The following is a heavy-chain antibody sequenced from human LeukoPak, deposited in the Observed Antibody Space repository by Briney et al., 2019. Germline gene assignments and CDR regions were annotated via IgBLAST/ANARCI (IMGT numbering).Heavy chain of an antibody. V-gene: IGHV4-59*08. D-gene: IGHD3-10*01. CDR1: GGSISSYY. CDR3: ARHLSTYYDP. CDR2: IYYSGST. J-gene: IGHJ5*02. Sequence: SQTLSLTCTVSGGSISSYYWSWIRQPPGKGLEWIGYIYYSGSTNYNPSLKSRVTISVDTSKNHFSLRLNSVTASDTAVYYCARHLSTYYDPWGQGTLVTVSS.